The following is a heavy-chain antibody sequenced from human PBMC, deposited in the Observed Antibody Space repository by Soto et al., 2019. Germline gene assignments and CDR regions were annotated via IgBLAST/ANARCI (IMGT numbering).Heavy chain of an antibody. CDR1: GSIFRGYG. J-gene: IGHJ4*02. D-gene: IGHD2-15*01. Sequence: QVLLVESGGGVVQPGRSLRLSCAASGSIFRGYGMHWVRQAPGKGLEWVAVIRFDGSNINYADFVMGRFTISRDNSKXXXXXXXXXXXXEDTXVYYCARDGVGATAFWGYLDYWGQGTLVTVSS. CDR3: ARDGVGATAFWGYLDY. V-gene: IGHV3-33*01. CDR2: IRFDGSNI.